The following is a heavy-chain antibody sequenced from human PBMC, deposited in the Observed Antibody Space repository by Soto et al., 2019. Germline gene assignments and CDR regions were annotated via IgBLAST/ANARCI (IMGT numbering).Heavy chain of an antibody. CDR2: IYYSGST. V-gene: IGHV4-31*03. CDR1: GGSISSGGYY. J-gene: IGHJ3*02. D-gene: IGHD3-3*01. Sequence: SETLSLTCSVSGGSISSGGYYWSWIRQHPGKGLEWIGYIYYSGSTYYSPSLKSRVTISVDTSKNQFSLKLSSVTAADTAVYYCARGLLLDFWSGSRWGAFDIWGQGTMVTVSS. CDR3: ARGLLLDFWSGSRWGAFDI.